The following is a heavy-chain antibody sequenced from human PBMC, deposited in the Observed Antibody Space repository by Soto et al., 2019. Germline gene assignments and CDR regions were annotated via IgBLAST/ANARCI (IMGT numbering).Heavy chain of an antibody. Sequence: QVQLVESGGGVVQPGRSLRLSCAASGFTFSSYAMHWVRQAPGKGLEWVAVISYDGSNKYYADSVKGRFTISRDNSKNTLYLQMNSLRAEDTAVYYCARENNPPGRPDYYYYYGMDVWGQGTTVTVSS. CDR2: ISYDGSNK. D-gene: IGHD1-20*01. J-gene: IGHJ6*02. CDR1: GFTFSSYA. V-gene: IGHV3-30-3*01. CDR3: ARENNPPGRPDYYYYYGMDV.